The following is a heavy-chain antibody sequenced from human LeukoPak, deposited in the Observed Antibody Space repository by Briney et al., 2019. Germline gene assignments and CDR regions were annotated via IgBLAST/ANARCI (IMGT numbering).Heavy chain of an antibody. D-gene: IGHD1-26*01. Sequence: SVKVSCRASGYTFTTYDIHWVRQAAGQGLEWMGWMSPNSGNTGYAPEFQGRVLMTRNSSISTAYMELSSLTSEDTAVYYCARGLDSSGNYRPYDAFDVWGHGTKVIVSS. CDR1: GYTFTTYD. V-gene: IGHV1-8*01. J-gene: IGHJ3*01. CDR2: MSPNSGNT. CDR3: ARGLDSSGNYRPYDAFDV.